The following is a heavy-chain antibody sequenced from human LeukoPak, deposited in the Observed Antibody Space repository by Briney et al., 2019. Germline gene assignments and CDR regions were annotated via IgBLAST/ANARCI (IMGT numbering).Heavy chain of an antibody. Sequence: GGSLRLSCAASGFPFSSYAMSWVRQAPGKGLQWVSSISATGGSTYYADAVKGRSTVSRDNSKNTLYLQMNSLRAEDTAVYYCAKETAMVTLGYFQHWGQGTLVTVSS. CDR1: GFPFSSYA. CDR3: AKETAMVTLGYFQH. D-gene: IGHD5-18*01. V-gene: IGHV3-23*01. J-gene: IGHJ1*01. CDR2: ISATGGST.